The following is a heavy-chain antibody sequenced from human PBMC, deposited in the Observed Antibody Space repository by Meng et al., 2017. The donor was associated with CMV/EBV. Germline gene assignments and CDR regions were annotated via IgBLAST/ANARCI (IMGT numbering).Heavy chain of an antibody. Sequence: GGSLRLSCAASGFTVSSNEMSWVRQAPGKGLEWVSSISSSSSYIYYADSVKGRFTISRDNAKNSLYLQMNSLRAEDTAVYYCARGRLGSYSSVDYWGQGTLVTVSS. CDR3: ARGRLGSYSSVDY. CDR2: ISSSSSYI. D-gene: IGHD1-26*01. V-gene: IGHV3-21*01. J-gene: IGHJ4*02. CDR1: GFTVSSNE.